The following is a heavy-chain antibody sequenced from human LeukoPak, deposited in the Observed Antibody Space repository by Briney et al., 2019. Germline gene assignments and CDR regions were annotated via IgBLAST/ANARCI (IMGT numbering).Heavy chain of an antibody. J-gene: IGHJ4*02. CDR2: ISWNSGSI. CDR1: GFTFDDYA. V-gene: IGHV3-9*01. Sequence: GGSLRLSCAASGFTFDDYAMHWVRQAPGKGLEWVSGISWNSGSIGYADSVKGRFTISRDNAKNSLYLQMNSLRAEDTAVYYCARVYDFWSGYYNYFDYWGQGTLVTVSS. CDR3: ARVYDFWSGYYNYFDY. D-gene: IGHD3-3*01.